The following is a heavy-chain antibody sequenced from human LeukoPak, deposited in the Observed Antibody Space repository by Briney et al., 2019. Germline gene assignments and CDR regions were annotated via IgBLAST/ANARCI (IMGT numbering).Heavy chain of an antibody. CDR1: GFTFSRYA. J-gene: IGHJ4*02. V-gene: IGHV3-23*01. CDR3: AKAGGRGYYFDY. D-gene: IGHD3-10*01. Sequence: SGGSLRLSCAASGFTFSRYAMTWVRQAPGKGLEWVSGISGSGGSAYYADSVKGRFTISRDNSKNTLYLQMNSLRAEDTAVYYCAKAGGRGYYFDYWGQGTLVTVSS. CDR2: ISGSGGSA.